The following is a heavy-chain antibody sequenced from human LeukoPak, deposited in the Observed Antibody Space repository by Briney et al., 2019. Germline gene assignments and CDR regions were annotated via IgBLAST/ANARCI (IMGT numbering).Heavy chain of an antibody. D-gene: IGHD6-13*01. V-gene: IGHV4-39*01. J-gene: IGHJ4*02. Sequence: SETLSLTCTVSGGSISSRPYCWGWIRQPPGKGLEWLGCFYYSGNTYSKPSLKSRVTISVDTSENQFSLKLSSVTAADTAVYYCARLVVSSWYHEVLLGRDYWGQGTLVTVSS. CDR1: GGSISSRPYC. CDR3: ARLVVSSWYHEVLLGRDY. CDR2: FYYSGNT.